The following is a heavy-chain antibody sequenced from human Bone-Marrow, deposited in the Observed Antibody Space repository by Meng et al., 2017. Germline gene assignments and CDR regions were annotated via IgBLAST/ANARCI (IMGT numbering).Heavy chain of an antibody. CDR1: GFTFSSYG. V-gene: IGHV3-33*01. D-gene: IGHD3-3*01. CDR2: IWYDGSNK. Sequence: GGSLRLSCAASGFTFSSYGMHWVRQAPGKGLEWVAVIWYDGSNKYYADSVKGRFTISRDNSKNTLYLQMNSLRAEDTAVYYCAREEDYDFWSGTDERNYGTDVWGQGTTVTVSS. CDR3: AREEDYDFWSGTDERNYGTDV. J-gene: IGHJ6*02.